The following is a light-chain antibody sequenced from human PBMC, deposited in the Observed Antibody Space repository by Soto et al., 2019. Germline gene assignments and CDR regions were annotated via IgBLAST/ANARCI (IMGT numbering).Light chain of an antibody. J-gene: IGKJ2*01. CDR2: EAS. CDR1: QNIHSF. V-gene: IGKV3-11*01. Sequence: EIVLTQSPATVSLSPGESATLSCRASQNIHSFLAWYQQRPGQAPRPLIYEASFRATAIPARFNGSGSGTDFTLTITRLEPEDFAVYYCQQRLFWPLFTFGQGTRLEIK. CDR3: QQRLFWPLFT.